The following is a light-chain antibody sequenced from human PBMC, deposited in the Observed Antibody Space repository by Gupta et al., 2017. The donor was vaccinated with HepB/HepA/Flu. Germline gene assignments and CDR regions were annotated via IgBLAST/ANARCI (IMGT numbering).Light chain of an antibody. CDR3: NSYSSSSTLYV. V-gene: IGLV2-14*01. J-gene: IGLJ1*01. CDR1: SSDVGGYNY. CDR2: DFS. Sequence: QSALPHPASVSGSPGQSLTISCTGTSSDVGGYNYVSWYQQYPGEAPQLMIYDFSSRPSGISDRFSGSKSGNTASLTISGPQAEDEADYFCNSYSSSSTLYVFGTGTKVTVL.